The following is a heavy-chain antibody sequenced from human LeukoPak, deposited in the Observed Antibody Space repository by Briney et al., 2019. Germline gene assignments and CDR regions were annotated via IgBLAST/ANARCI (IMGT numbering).Heavy chain of an antibody. J-gene: IGHJ5*02. V-gene: IGHV4-59*12. CDR2: IYYSGST. D-gene: IGHD3-10*01. CDR3: ARGPYDSGSYYAQWHNWFDP. Sequence: PSETLSLTCTVSGGSISSYYWSWIRQPPGKGLEWIGYIYYSGSTNYNPSLKSRVTISVDTSKNQFSLKLSSVTAADTAVYYCARGPYDSGSYYAQWHNWFDPWGQGTLVTVSS. CDR1: GGSISSYY.